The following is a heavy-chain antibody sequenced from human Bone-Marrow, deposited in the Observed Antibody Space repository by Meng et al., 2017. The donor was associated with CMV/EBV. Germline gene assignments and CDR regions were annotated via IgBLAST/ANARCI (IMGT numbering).Heavy chain of an antibody. J-gene: IGHJ4*02. CDR3: AVGSDPYYFDY. CDR2: ISAYNGNT. D-gene: IGHD1-26*01. V-gene: IGHV1-18*01. Sequence: ASVKVSCKASGYTFTSYGISWVRQAPVQGLEWMGWISAYNGNTNYAQKLQGRVTMTTDTSTSTAYLELRSLRSDDTAVYYCAVGSDPYYFDYWGQGTLVTVSS. CDR1: GYTFTSYG.